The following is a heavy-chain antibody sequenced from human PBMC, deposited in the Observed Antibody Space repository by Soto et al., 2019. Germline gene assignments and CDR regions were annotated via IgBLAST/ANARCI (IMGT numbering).Heavy chain of an antibody. J-gene: IGHJ4*02. D-gene: IGHD1-26*01. V-gene: IGHV3-30-3*01. CDR3: ARDDEGGSDFDLVY. CDR2: ISSDGSNK. CDR1: GFTFSSHA. Sequence: QVQLVESGGGVVQPGRSLRLSCSVSGFTFSSHAMHWVRQAPGKGLEWVALISSDGSNKYYADSVKGRFTTSRDNSKNTMYLQMNSLRVEDTAVYYCARDDEGGSDFDLVYWGQGALVTVSS.